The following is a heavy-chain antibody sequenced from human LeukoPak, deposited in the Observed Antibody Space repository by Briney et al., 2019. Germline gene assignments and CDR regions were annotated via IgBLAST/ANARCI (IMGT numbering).Heavy chain of an antibody. V-gene: IGHV4-59*01. CDR1: GGSISSYY. D-gene: IGHD5-24*01. CDR3: ARDGKDGYILDAFDI. J-gene: IGHJ3*02. Sequence: SETLSLTCTVSGGSISSYYWSWIRQPPGKGLEWIAHIYYSGSTNYNPSLKSRVTISVDTSKNQFSLKLSSVTAADTAVYYCARDGKDGYILDAFDIWGQGAMVTVSS. CDR2: IYYSGST.